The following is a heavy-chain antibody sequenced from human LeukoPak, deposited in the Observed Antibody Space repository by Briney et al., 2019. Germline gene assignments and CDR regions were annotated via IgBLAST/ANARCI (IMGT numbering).Heavy chain of an antibody. D-gene: IGHD2-2*01. J-gene: IGHJ6*04. CDR1: GGSISSGGYY. Sequence: SQTLSLTRTVSGGSISSGGYYWSWIRQHPGKGLEWIGYIYYSGSTYYNPSLKSRVTISVDTSKNQFSLKLSSVTAADTAVYYCARSPIVPAAIDGMDVWGKGTTVTVSS. CDR3: ARSPIVPAAIDGMDV. V-gene: IGHV4-31*03. CDR2: IYYSGST.